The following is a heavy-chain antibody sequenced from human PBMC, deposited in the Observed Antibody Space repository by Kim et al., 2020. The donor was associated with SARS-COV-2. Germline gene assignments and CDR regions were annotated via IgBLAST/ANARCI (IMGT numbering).Heavy chain of an antibody. J-gene: IGHJ3*02. CDR3: ARSDERYYYDNTILDAFDI. D-gene: IGHD3-22*01. Sequence: SETLSLTCTVSGGSVSSGRYYWIWLRQPPGKGLEWIGYIYYSGSTNYNPSLKSRVTISVDTSKNQFSLKLSPVTAADTAVYYCARSDERYYYDNTILDAFDISGQGKMVTVSA. CDR1: GGSVSSGRYY. CDR2: IYYSGST. V-gene: IGHV4-61*01.